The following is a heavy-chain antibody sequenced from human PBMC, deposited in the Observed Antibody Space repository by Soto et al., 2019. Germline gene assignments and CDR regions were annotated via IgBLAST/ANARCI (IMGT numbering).Heavy chain of an antibody. D-gene: IGHD1-1*01. Sequence: ESGGGVFQPGRSLRLSCAASGFTFSTYGMHWVRQAPGKGLEWVAAMSYDGTKQYDVDSVKGRFTISRDNSRNTLFLQVNSLRDEDTAVYYCAKEDGGTWIDHWGQGTLVTVSS. J-gene: IGHJ4*02. CDR3: AKEDGGTWIDH. CDR2: MSYDGTKQ. CDR1: GFTFSTYG. V-gene: IGHV3-30*18.